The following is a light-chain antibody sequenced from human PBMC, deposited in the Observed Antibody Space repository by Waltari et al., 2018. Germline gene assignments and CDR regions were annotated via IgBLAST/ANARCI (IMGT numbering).Light chain of an antibody. CDR3: MQARQTPWT. CDR2: LVS. Sequence: DIVMTQSPLSLSVTPGEPASISCRSRQRLLHSSGNTFLDWYLQKPGQSPQLLFYLVSNRASEVPDRFSGSGSGTDFTLKISRVEAEDVGVYFCMQARQTPWTFGQGTKVEIK. CDR1: QRLLHSSGNTF. V-gene: IGKV2-28*01. J-gene: IGKJ1*01.